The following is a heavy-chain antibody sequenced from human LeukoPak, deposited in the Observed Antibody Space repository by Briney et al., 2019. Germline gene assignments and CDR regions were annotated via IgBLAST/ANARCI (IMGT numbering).Heavy chain of an antibody. V-gene: IGHV3-23*05. CDR1: GFVFRSYG. D-gene: IGHD3/OR15-3a*01. CDR3: AHLVWEYVGGLDV. J-gene: IGHJ6*02. CDR2: IYTNGRDT. Sequence: PGGSLRLSCAASGFVFRSYGMNLVRQAPGKGLEWVLGIYTNGRDTRYADSVKGRFTISRDNSKNTLYLQIHSLRVEDTAVYYCAHLVWEYVGGLDVWGQGTTVTVSS.